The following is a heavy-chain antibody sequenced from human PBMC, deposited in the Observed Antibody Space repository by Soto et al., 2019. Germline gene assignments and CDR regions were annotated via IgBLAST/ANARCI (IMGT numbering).Heavy chain of an antibody. CDR2: IIPILGIA. CDR1: GGTFSSYA. V-gene: IGHV1-69*04. CDR3: AREAEALGYCSSTSCYFDY. Sequence: ASVKVSCKASGGTFSSYAISWVRQAPGQGLEWMGRIIPILGIANYAQKFQGRVTITTDKSTSTAYMELSSMRSEDTAVYYCAREAEALGYCSSTSCYFDYWGQGTLVTVSS. J-gene: IGHJ4*02. D-gene: IGHD2-2*01.